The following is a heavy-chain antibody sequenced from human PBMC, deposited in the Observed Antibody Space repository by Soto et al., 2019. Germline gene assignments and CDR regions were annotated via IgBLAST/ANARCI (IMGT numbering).Heavy chain of an antibody. Sequence: QVQLQESGPGLVKPSGTLSLTCAVSGGSISSSNWWSWVGQPPGKGREWIGEIYHSGSTNYNPSLKSRVTISVDRSKNQFSLKLSCVTAADTAVYYCASLITVTALNWFDPWCQGTLVTVSS. CDR3: ASLITVTALNWFDP. CDR2: IYHSGST. D-gene: IGHD3-22*01. J-gene: IGHJ5*02. CDR1: GGSISSSNW. V-gene: IGHV4-4*02.